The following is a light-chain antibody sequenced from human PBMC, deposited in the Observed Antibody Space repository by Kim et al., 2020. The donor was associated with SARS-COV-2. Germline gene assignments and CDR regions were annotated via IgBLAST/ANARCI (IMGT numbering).Light chain of an antibody. CDR1: QSFSRRY. Sequence: EIVLTQSPGSLSLSPGERATLSCRASQSFSRRYLAWYQQKLSQAPRLLIYGESTMATGNPDRFRGRASGTDFTLTVRRLVPDDFVVYYCPLVSSSPPSLTFGGGTPVDI. V-gene: IGKV3-20*01. J-gene: IGKJ4*01. CDR2: GES. CDR3: PLVSSSPPSLT.